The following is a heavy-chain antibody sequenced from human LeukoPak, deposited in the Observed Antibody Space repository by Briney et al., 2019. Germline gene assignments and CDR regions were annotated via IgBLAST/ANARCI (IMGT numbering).Heavy chain of an antibody. CDR3: ARLDYYDSSGYYYPLN. CDR2: IRYDGSNT. CDR1: GFTFSSYG. D-gene: IGHD3-22*01. J-gene: IGHJ4*02. Sequence: PGGSLRLSCAASGFTFSSYGMHWVRQAPGKGLEWVAFIRYDGSNTYYADSVKGRFTISRDNSKNTLYLQMNSLRSDDTAVYYCARLDYYDSSGYYYPLNWGQGTLVTVSS. V-gene: IGHV3-30*02.